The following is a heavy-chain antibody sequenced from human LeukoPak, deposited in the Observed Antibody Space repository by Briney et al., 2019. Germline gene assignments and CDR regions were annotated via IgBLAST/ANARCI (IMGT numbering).Heavy chain of an antibody. D-gene: IGHD1-14*01. V-gene: IGHV3-30*02. CDR1: GFTFSTYG. CDR3: AKDTTPPKAGFDP. Sequence: GGSLRLSCAAPGFTFSTYGMHWFRQAPGKGLEWVAFIRYDGSKKYYADSVKGRFTISSDNSKNTLHLPMTSLRAEDTAEYYCAKDTTPPKAGFDPWGQGTLVTVSS. CDR2: IRYDGSKK. J-gene: IGHJ5*02.